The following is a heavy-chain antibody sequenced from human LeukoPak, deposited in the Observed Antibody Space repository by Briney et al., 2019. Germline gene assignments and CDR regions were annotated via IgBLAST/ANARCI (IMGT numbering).Heavy chain of an antibody. V-gene: IGHV3-66*02. Sequence: GGSLRLSCAASGFTFSSNYMSWVRQAPGKGLEWVSILYSGGNTHYSDSVMGRFTISGDTSKNTMYLQMNSVTVEDTAVYYCARDYTYDFWGQGTLVTVSS. CDR2: LYSGGNT. CDR1: GFTFSSNY. CDR3: ARDYTYDF. J-gene: IGHJ4*02. D-gene: IGHD3-3*01.